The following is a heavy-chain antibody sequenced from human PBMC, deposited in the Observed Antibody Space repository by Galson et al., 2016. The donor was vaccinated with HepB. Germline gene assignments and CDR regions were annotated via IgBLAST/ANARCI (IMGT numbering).Heavy chain of an antibody. V-gene: IGHV3-53*01. CDR1: GFIVSSNY. D-gene: IGHD3-22*01. J-gene: IGHJ4*02. Sequence: SLRLSCAASGFIVSSNYMTWVRQAPGKGLEWVSIIYISGSTYYADSVKGRFTISRDNSKNTLYLQMSSLRAEDMAVYYCARQAYYDSSGYYYPLGYWGQGTLVTVSS. CDR2: IYISGST. CDR3: ARQAYYDSSGYYYPLGY.